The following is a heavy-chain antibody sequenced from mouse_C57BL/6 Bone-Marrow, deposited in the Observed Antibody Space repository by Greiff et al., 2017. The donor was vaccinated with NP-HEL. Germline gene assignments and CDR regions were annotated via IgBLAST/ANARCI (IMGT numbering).Heavy chain of an antibody. D-gene: IGHD1-1*01. CDR1: GYTFTSYW. CDR3: ATHYYGKGDY. V-gene: IGHV1-55*01. Sequence: VQLQHPGAELVKPGASVKMSCKASGYTFTSYWITWVKQRPGQGLAWIGDIYPGSGSTNYNEKFKSKATLTVDTSSSTAYMQLSSLTSEDSAVYYCATHYYGKGDYWGQGTTLTVSS. J-gene: IGHJ2*01. CDR2: IYPGSGST.